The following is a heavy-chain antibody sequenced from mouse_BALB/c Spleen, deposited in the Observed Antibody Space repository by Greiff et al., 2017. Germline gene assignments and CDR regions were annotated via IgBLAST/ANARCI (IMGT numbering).Heavy chain of an antibody. J-gene: IGHJ4*01. CDR1: GFTFSSYT. Sequence: EVQGVESGGGLVQPGGSLKLSCAASGFTFSSYTMSWVRQTPEKRLEWVAYISNGGGSTYYPDTVKGRFTISRDNAKNTLYLQMSSLKSEDTAMYYCARLGITTGYYAMDYWGQGTSVTVSS. CDR2: ISNGGGST. V-gene: IGHV5-12-2*01. CDR3: ARLGITTGYYAMDY. D-gene: IGHD2-4*01.